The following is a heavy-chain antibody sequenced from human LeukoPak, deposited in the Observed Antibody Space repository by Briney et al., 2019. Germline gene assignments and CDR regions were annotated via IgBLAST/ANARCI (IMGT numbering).Heavy chain of an antibody. J-gene: IGHJ5*02. V-gene: IGHV4-4*07. CDR2: IYASGST. Sequence: SETLSLTCTVSGGSITSYYWSWIRQPAGKGPEWIGRIYASGSTNYNPSLKSRVTMSVDTSKNQFSLRLNSVTAADTAVDYCARGDRAVAGAWGWFDPWGQGTLVTVSS. CDR1: GGSITSYY. CDR3: ARGDRAVAGAWGWFDP. D-gene: IGHD6-19*01.